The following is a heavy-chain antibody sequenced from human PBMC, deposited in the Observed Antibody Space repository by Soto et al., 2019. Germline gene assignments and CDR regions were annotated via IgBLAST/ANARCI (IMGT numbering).Heavy chain of an antibody. CDR2: IKQDGSEK. J-gene: IGHJ6*02. V-gene: IGHV3-7*05. CDR3: ARDRPPRRVVAAALLDYYYGMDV. D-gene: IGHD2-15*01. Sequence: PGGSLRLSCAASGFTFSSYWMSWVRQAPGKGLEWVANIKQDGSEKYYVDSVKGRFTISRDNAKNSLYLQMNSLRAEDTAVYYCARDRPPRRVVAAALLDYYYGMDVWGQGTTVTVSS. CDR1: GFTFSSYW.